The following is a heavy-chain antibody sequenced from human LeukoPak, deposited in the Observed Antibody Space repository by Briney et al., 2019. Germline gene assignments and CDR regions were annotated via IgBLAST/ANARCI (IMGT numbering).Heavy chain of an antibody. CDR2: INPNSGNT. J-gene: IGHJ4*02. V-gene: IGHV1-8*01. CDR1: GYTFTSYD. CDR3: ARVRAVVVAATPEGFDY. D-gene: IGHD2-15*01. Sequence: GASVKVSCKASGYTFTSYDINWVRQATGQGLEWMGWINPNSGNTGYEQKFQGRVTMTRNTSISTAYMELSSLRSEDTAVYYCARVRAVVVAATPEGFDYWGQGTLVTVSS.